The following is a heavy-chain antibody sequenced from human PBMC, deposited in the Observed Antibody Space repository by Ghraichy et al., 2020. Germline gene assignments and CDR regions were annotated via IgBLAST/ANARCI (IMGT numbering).Heavy chain of an antibody. CDR3: ARHWGQTGYYPPAAFDI. V-gene: IGHV4-39*01. Sequence: SETLSLTCTVSGGSISSSSYYWGWIRQPPGKGLEWIGSMYYSGSTYYNPSLKSRVTISVDTSKNQFSLKLSSVTAADTTVYYCARHWGQTGYYPPAAFDIWGQGTMVTVSS. D-gene: IGHD3-9*01. J-gene: IGHJ3*02. CDR1: GGSISSSSYY. CDR2: MYYSGST.